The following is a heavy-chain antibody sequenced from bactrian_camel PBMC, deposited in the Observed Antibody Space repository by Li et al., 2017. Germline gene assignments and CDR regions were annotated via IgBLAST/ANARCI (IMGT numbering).Heavy chain of an antibody. CDR2: IDGDGDT. CDR1: GSSFDDSE. Sequence: HVQLVESGGGSVQAGGSLRLSCTARGSSFDDSELGWYRQSLGGECELITTIDGDGDTWVREDVEGRFAVSRDSAKNILYLQMNSLKPEDTAIYYCAARSVGWCPLFEHWLGKRAYTPGGYFANWGQGTQVTVS. CDR3: AARSVGWCPLFEHWLGKRAYTPGGYFAN. J-gene: IGHJ6*01. V-gene: IGHV3S55*01. D-gene: IGHD1*01.